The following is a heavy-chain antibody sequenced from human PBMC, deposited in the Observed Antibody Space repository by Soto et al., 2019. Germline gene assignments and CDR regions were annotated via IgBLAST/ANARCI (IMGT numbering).Heavy chain of an antibody. Sequence: TLSLTCSVSGGSLTSGGYYWSWVRQHPGKDLQWVGSIHYNGDTYYNPSLRSRTSISLDTSENRFSLMLSSVTAADTAVYFCARGAPRRRGVPNYFHFWGPGPLVTVYS. CDR2: IHYNGDT. CDR1: GGSLTSGGYY. J-gene: IGHJ4*02. CDR3: ARGAPRRRGVPNYFHF. V-gene: IGHV4-31*03. D-gene: IGHD3-10*01.